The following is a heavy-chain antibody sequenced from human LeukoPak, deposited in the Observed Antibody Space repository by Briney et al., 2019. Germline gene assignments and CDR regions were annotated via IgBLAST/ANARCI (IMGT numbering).Heavy chain of an antibody. CDR1: GFTFSSHS. D-gene: IGHD1-14*01. Sequence: GGSLRLSCAASGFTFSSHSMNWVRQAPGKGLEWVSVISGSGGTTYYADSVKGRFTISRDSSKNTLYLQMNSLRAEDTAVYYCAKVSGGGLYYDGMDVWGQGTTVTVSS. V-gene: IGHV3-23*01. J-gene: IGHJ6*02. CDR3: AKVSGGGLYYDGMDV. CDR2: ISGSGGTT.